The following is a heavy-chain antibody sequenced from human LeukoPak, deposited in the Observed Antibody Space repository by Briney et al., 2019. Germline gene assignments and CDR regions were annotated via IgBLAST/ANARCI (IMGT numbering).Heavy chain of an antibody. Sequence: GGSLRLSCAASGFTFSSYSMNWVRQAPGKGPEWVSYIDLSGNTLYYVDSVRGRFTISRDNAKNSLYLQMNSLRAEDTAVYYCARGPPLFDPWGQGTLVAVSS. CDR2: IDLSGNTL. CDR3: ARGPPLFDP. CDR1: GFTFSSYS. J-gene: IGHJ5*02. V-gene: IGHV3-48*04.